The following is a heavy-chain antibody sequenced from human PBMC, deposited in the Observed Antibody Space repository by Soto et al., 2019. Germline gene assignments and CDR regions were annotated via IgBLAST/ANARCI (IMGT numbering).Heavy chain of an antibody. D-gene: IGHD6-13*01. V-gene: IGHV4-39*01. CDR1: GGSISSSSSY. CDR2: SHYNGRT. CDR3: ARHKDDSSRYLLPDF. Sequence: SETLSLTCTVSGGSISSSSSYWGWIRQPPGKGLEWIGTSHYNGRTYYNPSLMSRVTISVDTSKSQISLRLTSVPAADTAVYYCARHKDDSSRYLLPDFWGQGTLVTVSS. J-gene: IGHJ4*02.